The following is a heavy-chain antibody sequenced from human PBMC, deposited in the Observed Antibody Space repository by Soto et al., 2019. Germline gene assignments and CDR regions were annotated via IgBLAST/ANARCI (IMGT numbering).Heavy chain of an antibody. CDR1: GFTISNYG. Sequence: DVQVLESGGGLVQPGGSLRLSCEASGFTISNYGMAWVRQAPGKGLEWVSAISGRDANTYYADSVKGRFTISRDNSKNTLYLQMSSLTAEDTTLYYCAKVERMTPYTHLRWGQGTLVTVSS. V-gene: IGHV3-23*01. CDR2: ISGRDANT. CDR3: AKVERMTPYTHLR. J-gene: IGHJ4*02. D-gene: IGHD1-1*01.